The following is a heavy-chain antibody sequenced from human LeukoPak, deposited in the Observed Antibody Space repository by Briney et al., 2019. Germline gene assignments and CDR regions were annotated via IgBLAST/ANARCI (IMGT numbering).Heavy chain of an antibody. CDR3: ARDLGGLADY. CDR1: GFTFSSYS. D-gene: IGHD3-10*01. V-gene: IGHV3-21*01. CDR2: ISSSSSYI. Sequence: GGSLRLSRAASGFTFSSYSMNWVRQAPGKGLEWVSSISSSSSYIYYADSVKGRFTISRDNAKNSLYLQMNSLRAEDTAVYYCARDLGGLADYWGQGTLVTVSS. J-gene: IGHJ4*02.